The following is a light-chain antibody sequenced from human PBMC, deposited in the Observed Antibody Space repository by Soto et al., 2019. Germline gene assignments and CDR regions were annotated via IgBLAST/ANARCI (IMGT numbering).Light chain of an antibody. CDR2: GAS. CDR1: QSINSD. V-gene: IGKV3-15*01. CDR3: QQYKYWPVT. J-gene: IGKJ4*01. Sequence: EIVMTQSPATLAVSPGETTRLSCRASQSINSDVAWYQQKLGQTPRLLIHGASTRATGIAARFSGSGSGTEFTLTISGLQSEDFATYYCQQYKYWPVTFGGGTKVEIK.